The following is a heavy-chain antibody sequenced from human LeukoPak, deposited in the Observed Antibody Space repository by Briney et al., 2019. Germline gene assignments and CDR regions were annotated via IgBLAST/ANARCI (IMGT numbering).Heavy chain of an antibody. J-gene: IGHJ3*02. Sequence: PGGSLRLSCAASGFTVSSNYMNWVRQAPGKGLERVSVIYSGGSTYYADSVKGRFTISRDNSKNTLYLQMNSLRVEDTAVYYCARDYYRGAFDIWGRGTMVTVSS. V-gene: IGHV3-53*01. CDR2: IYSGGST. CDR3: ARDYYRGAFDI. CDR1: GFTVSSNY. D-gene: IGHD3-22*01.